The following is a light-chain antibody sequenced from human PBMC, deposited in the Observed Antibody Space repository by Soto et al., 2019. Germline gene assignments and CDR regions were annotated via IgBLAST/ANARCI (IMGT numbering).Light chain of an antibody. J-gene: IGKJ4*01. CDR3: QQSYTMPLT. CDR2: SAS. V-gene: IGKV1-39*01. Sequence: EIQMTQSPSSLSAFVGDSVTITCRASQRISSYLNWYQQKPGKAPKLLIYSASNLQTGVPSRFSGSGSGTDFTLSISSXQLEDLATYFCQQSYTMPLTFGGGTKVDIK. CDR1: QRISSY.